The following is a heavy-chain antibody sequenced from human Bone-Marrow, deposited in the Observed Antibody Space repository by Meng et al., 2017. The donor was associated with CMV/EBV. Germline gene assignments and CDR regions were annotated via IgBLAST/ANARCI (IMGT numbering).Heavy chain of an antibody. V-gene: IGHV1-18*01. CDR2: ISAYNGNT. CDR3: ARVVSSSSPWYYYGMDV. J-gene: IGHJ6*02. Sequence: ASVKVSCKASGYTFTSYGISWVRQAPGQGLEWMGWISAYNGNTNYAQKLQGRVTMTTDTSTSTAYMELRSLRSDDTAAYYCARVVSSSSPWYYYGMDVWGQGTTVTVSS. CDR1: GYTFTSYG. D-gene: IGHD6-6*01.